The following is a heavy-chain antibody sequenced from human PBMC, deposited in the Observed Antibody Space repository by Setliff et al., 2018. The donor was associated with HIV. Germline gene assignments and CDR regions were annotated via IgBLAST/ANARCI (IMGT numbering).Heavy chain of an antibody. Sequence: WASVKVSCKASGGTFSSYAISWVRQAPGQGLEWMGGIIPIFGTANYAQKFQGRVTITADESTSTAYMELSSLRSEDTAVYYCARADYDSSGYDAFDIWGQGTMVTVSS. CDR3: ARADYDSSGYDAFDI. CDR1: GGTFSSYA. D-gene: IGHD3-22*01. V-gene: IGHV1-69*13. CDR2: IIPIFGTA. J-gene: IGHJ3*02.